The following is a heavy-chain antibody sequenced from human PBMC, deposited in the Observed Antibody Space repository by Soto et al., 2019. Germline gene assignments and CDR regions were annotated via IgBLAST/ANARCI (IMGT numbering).Heavy chain of an antibody. CDR1: GFTFSSYA. V-gene: IGHV3-30-3*01. D-gene: IGHD4-17*01. CDR3: ARDNYGGMLDF. J-gene: IGHJ4*01. CDR2: ISYDGSNK. Sequence: GGSLRLSCAASGFTFSSYAMHWVRQAPGKGLEWVAVISYDGSNKYYADSVKGRFTISRDNSKNTLYLQMNSLRAEDTAVYYCARDNYGGMLDFWGPGTLVTVSS.